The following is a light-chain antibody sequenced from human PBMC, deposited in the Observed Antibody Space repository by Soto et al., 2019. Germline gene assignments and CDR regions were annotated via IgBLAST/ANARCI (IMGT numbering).Light chain of an antibody. Sequence: QSALTQPPSASGSPGQSVTISCTGTSSDVGGYNFVSWYQQHPGKGPKLMIYEVSKRPSGVPDRFSASKSGNTASLTVSGLQAEDEADYYCSSYSSSATPYVFGTGTKVNVL. V-gene: IGLV2-8*01. CDR2: EVS. J-gene: IGLJ1*01. CDR3: SSYSSSATPYV. CDR1: SSDVGGYNF.